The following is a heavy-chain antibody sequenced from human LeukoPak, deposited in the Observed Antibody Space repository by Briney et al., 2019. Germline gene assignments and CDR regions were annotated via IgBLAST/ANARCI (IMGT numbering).Heavy chain of an antibody. CDR3: ARHSGYYLYYFDY. CDR2: ISTSGST. CDR1: GGSISSYY. V-gene: IGHV4-4*09. D-gene: IGHD3-22*01. Sequence: SQSLSLTCTVSGGSISSYYWSWIRQPPEKGLEWIGYISTSGSTNYNPSLKSRVTISVDTSKNQFSLKLSSVTAADTAVYYCARHSGYYLYYFDYWGQGTLVTVSS. J-gene: IGHJ4*02.